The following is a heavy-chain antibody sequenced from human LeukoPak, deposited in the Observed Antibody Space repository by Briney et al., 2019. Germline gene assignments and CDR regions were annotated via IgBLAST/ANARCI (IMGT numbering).Heavy chain of an antibody. CDR3: ATLGGGILWFREGFDY. D-gene: IGHD3-10*01. CDR1: GYTFTSYY. CDR2: FDPEDGET. J-gene: IGHJ4*02. V-gene: IGHV1-24*01. Sequence: ASVKVSCKASGYTFTSYYMHWVRQAPGKGLEWMGGFDPEDGETIYAQKFQGRVTMTEDTSTDTAYMELSSLRSEDTAVYYCATLGGGILWFREGFDYWGQGTLVTVSS.